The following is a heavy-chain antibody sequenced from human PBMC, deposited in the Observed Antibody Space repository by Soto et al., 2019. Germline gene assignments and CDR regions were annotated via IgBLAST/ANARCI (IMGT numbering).Heavy chain of an antibody. CDR1: GGSFSGYY. V-gene: IGHV4-34*01. CDR2: INHSGST. J-gene: IGHJ4*02. CDR3: ARDRLYYDFWSGYYKFDY. Sequence: SETLSLTCAVYGGSFSGYYWSWIRQPPGKGLEWIGEINHSGSTNYNPSLKSRVTISVDTSKNQFSLKLSSVTAADTAVYYCARDRLYYDFWSGYYKFDYWGQGTLVTVSS. D-gene: IGHD3-3*01.